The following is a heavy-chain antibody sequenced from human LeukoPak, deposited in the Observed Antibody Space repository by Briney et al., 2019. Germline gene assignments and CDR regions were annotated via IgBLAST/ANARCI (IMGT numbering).Heavy chain of an antibody. D-gene: IGHD3-10*01. CDR2: ISYDGSNK. J-gene: IGHJ4*02. CDR1: GFTFSSYA. CDR3: ARDFGSYLDY. Sequence: GGSLRLSCAASGFTFSSYAMSWVRQAPGKGLEWVAVISYDGSNKYYADSVKGRFTISRDNSKNTLYLQMNSLRAEDTAVYYCARDFGSYLDYWGQGTLVTVSS. V-gene: IGHV3-30-3*01.